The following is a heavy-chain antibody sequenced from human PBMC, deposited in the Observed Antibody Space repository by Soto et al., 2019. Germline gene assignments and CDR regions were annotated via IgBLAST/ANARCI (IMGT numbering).Heavy chain of an antibody. V-gene: IGHV4-39*01. Sequence: SETLSLTCTVSGGSINSSNSYWGWIRQPPGKGLEWIGSMYYSGSSYFNPSLKSRVTISVDTSKSQFSLKLSSVTAVDTAVYYCARQWHSGNNYPNWLDPCGQGTRVTVSS. D-gene: IGHD1-26*01. CDR1: GGSINSSNSY. CDR2: MYYSGSS. CDR3: ARQWHSGNNYPNWLDP. J-gene: IGHJ5*02.